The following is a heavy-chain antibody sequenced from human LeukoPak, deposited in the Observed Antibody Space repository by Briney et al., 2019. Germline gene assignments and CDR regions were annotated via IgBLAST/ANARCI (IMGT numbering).Heavy chain of an antibody. V-gene: IGHV4-59*01. Sequence: SETLSLTCTVSGGSISSYYWSWLRQPPGKGLEWIGYIYYSGSTNYNPSLKSRVTISVDTSKNQFSLKLSSVTAADTAVYYCVRDVSQRRHFDYWGQGTLVTVSS. J-gene: IGHJ4*02. D-gene: IGHD1-1*01. CDR1: GGSISSYY. CDR2: IYYSGST. CDR3: VRDVSQRRHFDY.